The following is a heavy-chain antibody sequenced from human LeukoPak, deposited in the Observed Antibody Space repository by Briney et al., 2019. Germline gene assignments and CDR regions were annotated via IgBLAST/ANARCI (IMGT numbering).Heavy chain of an antibody. Sequence: SLRLSCAASGFTFSSYAMHWVRQAPGKGLEWVAVISYDGSNKYYADSVKGRFTISRDNSKNTLYLQMNSLRAEDTAVYYCARGLNYDYVWGSYRLGAFDIWGQGTMVTVSS. CDR1: GFTFSSYA. V-gene: IGHV3-30-3*01. CDR3: ARGLNYDYVWGSYRLGAFDI. D-gene: IGHD3-16*02. CDR2: ISYDGSNK. J-gene: IGHJ3*02.